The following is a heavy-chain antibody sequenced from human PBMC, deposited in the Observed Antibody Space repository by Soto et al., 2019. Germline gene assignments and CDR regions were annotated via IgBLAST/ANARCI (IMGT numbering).Heavy chain of an antibody. Sequence: GGSLRLSCAASGFTFSSYAMSWVRQAPGKGLEWVSAISGSGGSTYYADSVKGRFTISRDHSKNTLYLQMNSLRAEDTAVYYCTQHADCSGGSCYYYYYGMDVWGQGTTVTVSS. CDR3: TQHADCSGGSCYYYYYGMDV. CDR2: ISGSGGST. J-gene: IGHJ6*02. V-gene: IGHV3-23*01. CDR1: GFTFSSYA. D-gene: IGHD2-15*01.